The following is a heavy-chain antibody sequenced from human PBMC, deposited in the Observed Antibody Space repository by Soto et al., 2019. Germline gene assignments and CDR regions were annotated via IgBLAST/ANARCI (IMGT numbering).Heavy chain of an antibody. CDR3: AIDMHAGLTDYFDP. Sequence: PSVTLSLTCTVSGTSGGSGSFYWSWIRQPPGKGLEWIGYVFFSGSTNYNPSLNSRVTISIDTSKNQFSLKLMSVTAEDTAVYYCAIDMHAGLTDYFDPWGEGTLVTV. CDR1: GTSGGSGSFY. V-gene: IGHV4-61*01. J-gene: IGHJ5*02. D-gene: IGHD4-17*01. CDR2: VFFSGST.